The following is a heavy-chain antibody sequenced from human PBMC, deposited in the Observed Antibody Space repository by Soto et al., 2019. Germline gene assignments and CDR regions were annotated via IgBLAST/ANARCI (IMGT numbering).Heavy chain of an antibody. D-gene: IGHD1-1*01. CDR2: ISDDGSTA. J-gene: IGHJ4*02. CDR1: GFTFSAYW. V-gene: IGHV3-74*01. CDR3: ARGPRVSSTGTGAH. Sequence: PXVSLRLSCSVSGFTFSAYWMRWVRQVPGKGLTWVSRISDDGSTATYADSVKGRFVISRDNAKNSLYLEMNTLRADDSGLYYCARGPRVSSTGTGAHWGRGTLVTVSS.